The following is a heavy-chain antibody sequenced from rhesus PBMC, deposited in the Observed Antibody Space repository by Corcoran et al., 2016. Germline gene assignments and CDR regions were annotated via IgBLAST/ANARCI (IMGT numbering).Heavy chain of an antibody. D-gene: IGHD6-25*01. CDR1: GLTVSGYD. J-gene: IGHJ4*01. V-gene: IGHV3-136*01. CDR3: TRDGRVDSGSLDY. Sequence: EVQLVASGGGLVQPGGSLRLSCAASGLTVSGYDVRWVRQAPGKGVEWGSYISSTGQAIYYADAVKGRFTISRDNAKNSLSLQMSSLRAEDTAVYYCTRDGRVDSGSLDYWGQGVLVTVSS. CDR2: ISSTGQAI.